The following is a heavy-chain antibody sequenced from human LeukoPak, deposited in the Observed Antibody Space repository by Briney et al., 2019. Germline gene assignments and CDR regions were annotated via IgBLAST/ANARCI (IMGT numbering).Heavy chain of an antibody. CDR3: VRERNGGYVPNFDS. CDR1: GFTVSSNY. V-gene: IGHV3-7*01. D-gene: IGHD5-12*01. Sequence: GGSLRPSCAAPGFTVSSNYMSWVRQALGKGLEWVANIKQDGSEKYYVDSVKGRFTISRDNAKTSLYLQVNSLRAEDTAVYYCVRERNGGYVPNFDSWGQGTLVTVSS. CDR2: IKQDGSEK. J-gene: IGHJ4*02.